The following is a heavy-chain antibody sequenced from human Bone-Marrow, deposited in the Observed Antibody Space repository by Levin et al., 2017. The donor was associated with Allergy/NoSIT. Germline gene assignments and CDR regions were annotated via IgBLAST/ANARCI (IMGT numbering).Heavy chain of an antibody. J-gene: IGHJ4*02. D-gene: IGHD2-2*01. CDR2: IYSTGRA. CDR1: GGSISSSSWS. Sequence: SETLSLTCTVSGGSISSSSWSWGWLRQPPGKGLEWIGNIYSTGRANYNPSLKSRLTISVDTSKNQFSLNLSSVTAAATVVYYCAVVPTAWFYFQYWGQGTLITGSS. CDR3: AVVPTAWFYFQY. V-gene: IGHV4-39*01.